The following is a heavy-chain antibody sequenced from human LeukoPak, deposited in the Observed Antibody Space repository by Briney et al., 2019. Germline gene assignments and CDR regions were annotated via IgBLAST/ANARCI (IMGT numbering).Heavy chain of an antibody. CDR3: AKAMVRGVIPLDY. CDR2: ISGSGGST. V-gene: IGHV3-23*01. CDR1: GFTFSSYA. J-gene: IGHJ4*02. D-gene: IGHD3-10*01. Sequence: AGGSLRLSCAAPGFTFSSYAMSWVRQAPGKGVEWVSAISGSGGSTYYADSVKGRFTISRDNSKNTLYLQMNSLRAEDTAVYYCAKAMVRGVIPLDYWGQGTLVTVSS.